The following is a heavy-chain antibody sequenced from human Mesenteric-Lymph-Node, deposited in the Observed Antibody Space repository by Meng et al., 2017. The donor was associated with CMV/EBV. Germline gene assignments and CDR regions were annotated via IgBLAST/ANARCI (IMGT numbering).Heavy chain of an antibody. V-gene: IGHV3-23*03. J-gene: IGHJ4*02. D-gene: IGHD3-3*01. CDR2: IYSSGSST. CDR1: GFTFSNYG. Sequence: GESLKISCAASGFTFSNYGMSWVRQAPGKGLEWVSVIYSSGSSTYYADSVKGRFTISRDNSKNTLYLQMNSLRAEDTAVYYCAAILEWLLCFDYWGQGALVTVSS. CDR3: AAILEWLLCFDY.